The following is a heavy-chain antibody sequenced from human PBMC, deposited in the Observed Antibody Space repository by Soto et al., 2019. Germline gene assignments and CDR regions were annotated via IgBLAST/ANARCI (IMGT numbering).Heavy chain of an antibody. V-gene: IGHV3-49*02. Sequence: EVHLVESGGGLAQPGRSLRLSCATSGFTFTYFSISWVRQAPGRGLEWVGFIRSKDYGGTTEYAASVKGRFAISRDDSTGIAYLQMNSLKNEDTAVYYCTREITYFDSWGQGTLVTVSS. CDR2: IRSKDYGGTT. J-gene: IGHJ4*02. CDR1: GFTFTYFS. CDR3: TREITYFDS.